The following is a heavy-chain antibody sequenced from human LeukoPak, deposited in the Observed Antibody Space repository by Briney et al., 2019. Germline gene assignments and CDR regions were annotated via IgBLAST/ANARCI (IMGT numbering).Heavy chain of an antibody. V-gene: IGHV3-15*01. Sequence: GGSLRLSCAASGFTFSNAWMSWVRQAPGKGLEWVGRIKSKTDGGTTDYAAPVNGRFTISRDDSKNTLYLQMNSLKTEDTAVYSCTTELYSSGWYWFDPWGQGTLVTVSS. J-gene: IGHJ5*02. D-gene: IGHD6-19*01. CDR3: TTELYSSGWYWFDP. CDR2: IKSKTDGGTT. CDR1: GFTFSNAW.